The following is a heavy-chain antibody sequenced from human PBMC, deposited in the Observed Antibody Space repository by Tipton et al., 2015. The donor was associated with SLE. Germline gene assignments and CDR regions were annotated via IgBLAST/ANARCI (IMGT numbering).Heavy chain of an antibody. CDR3: AREGGLGDSGGAFDI. J-gene: IGHJ3*02. CDR1: GGSISSGGYY. Sequence: LRLSCTVSGGSISSGGYYWSWIRQHPGKGLEWIGYIYYSGSTYYNPSLKSRVTISVDTSKNQFSLKLSSVTAADTAVYYCAREGGLGDSGGAFDIWGQGTMVTVSS. CDR2: IYYSGST. V-gene: IGHV4-31*02. D-gene: IGHD4-23*01.